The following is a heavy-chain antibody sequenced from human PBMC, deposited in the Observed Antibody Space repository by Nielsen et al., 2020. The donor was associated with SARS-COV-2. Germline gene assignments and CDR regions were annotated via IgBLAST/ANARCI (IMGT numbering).Heavy chain of an antibody. D-gene: IGHD6-13*01. J-gene: IGHJ4*02. CDR2: IYYSGST. CDR1: GGSISSSSYY. V-gene: IGHV4-39*07. Sequence: SETLSLTCTVSGGSISSSSYYWGWIRQPPGKGLEWIGSIYYSGSTYYNPSLKSRVTMSVDTSKNQFSLKLSSVTAADTAVYYCARSLWQQLVFDYWGQGTLVTVSS. CDR3: ARSLWQQLVFDY.